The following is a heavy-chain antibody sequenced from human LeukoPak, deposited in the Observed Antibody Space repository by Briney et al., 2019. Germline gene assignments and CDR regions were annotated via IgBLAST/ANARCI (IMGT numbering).Heavy chain of an antibody. V-gene: IGHV1-18*01. J-gene: IGHJ4*02. CDR3: ARGLGYYGSGLHFDY. CDR2: ISAYNGNT. D-gene: IGHD3-10*01. CDR1: GYTFTSYG. Sequence: ASVKVSCKASGYTFTSYGISWVRQAPGQGLEWMGWISAYNGNTNYAQKFQGRVTMTRDTSISTAYMELSRLRSDDTAVYYCARGLGYYGSGLHFDYWGQGTLVTVSS.